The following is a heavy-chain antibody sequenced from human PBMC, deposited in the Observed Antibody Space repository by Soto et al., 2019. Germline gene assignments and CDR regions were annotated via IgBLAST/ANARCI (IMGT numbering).Heavy chain of an antibody. V-gene: IGHV4-39*02. Sequence: PSETLSLTCAVSGGSISSGSYYWGWIRQPPGKGLEWIGSIYYSGSTYYNPSLKSRVTISVDTSKNQFSLKLSSVTAADTALYYCARERGYCSGGSCPVDYWGQGTLVTVSS. CDR2: IYYSGST. J-gene: IGHJ4*02. CDR1: GGSISSGSYY. D-gene: IGHD2-15*01. CDR3: ARERGYCSGGSCPVDY.